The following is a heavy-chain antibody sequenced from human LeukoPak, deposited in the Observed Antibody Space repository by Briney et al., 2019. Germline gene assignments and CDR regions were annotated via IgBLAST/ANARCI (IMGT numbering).Heavy chain of an antibody. Sequence: ASVKVSCKASGYTFTGYYMHWVRQAPGQGLEWMGWINPNSGGTNYAQKFQGRVTMTRDTSISTAYMELSRLRSDDTAVYYCARTESSSSPFDIWGQGTMVTVSS. J-gene: IGHJ3*02. CDR3: ARTESSSSPFDI. CDR1: GYTFTGYY. D-gene: IGHD2/OR15-2a*01. CDR2: INPNSGGT. V-gene: IGHV1-2*02.